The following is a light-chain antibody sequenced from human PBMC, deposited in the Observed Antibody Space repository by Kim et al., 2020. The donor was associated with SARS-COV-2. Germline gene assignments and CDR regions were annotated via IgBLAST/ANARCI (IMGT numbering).Light chain of an antibody. V-gene: IGKV1D-16*01. CDR3: HQYNSYPLT. Sequence: ASVGDRVTITCRASQGISNCLAWYQQKPEKAPTSLIYAATSLQSGGPSRLSGGGSWTDVTPTISSLQPEDVATYYCHQYNSYPLTFGGGTKVDIK. J-gene: IGKJ4*01. CDR2: AAT. CDR1: QGISNC.